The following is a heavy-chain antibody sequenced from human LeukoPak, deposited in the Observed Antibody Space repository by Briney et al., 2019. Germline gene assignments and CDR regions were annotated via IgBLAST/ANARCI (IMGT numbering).Heavy chain of an antibody. V-gene: IGHV1-69*13. J-gene: IGHJ4*02. CDR1: GGTFSSYA. Sequence: ASVKVSCKASGGTFSSYAISWVRQAPGQGLEWMGGIIPIFGTANYAQKFQGRVTITADESTSTAYMELSGLRSEDTAVYYCARVRGDDFWSGYFYFDYWGQGTLVTVSS. CDR3: ARVRGDDFWSGYFYFDY. CDR2: IIPIFGTA. D-gene: IGHD3-3*01.